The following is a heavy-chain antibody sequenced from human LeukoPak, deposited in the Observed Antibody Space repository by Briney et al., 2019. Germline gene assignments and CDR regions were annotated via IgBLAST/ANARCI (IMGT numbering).Heavy chain of an antibody. Sequence: PGGSLRLSCAASGFTFSSYWMHWVRQAPGKGLVWVSRINSDGSSTSYADSVKGRFTISRDNAKNSLYLQMNSLRAEDTAVYYCAREGGYYYDRSGSFDYWGQGTLVTVSS. CDR2: INSDGSST. CDR3: AREGGYYYDRSGSFDY. V-gene: IGHV3-74*01. D-gene: IGHD3-22*01. J-gene: IGHJ4*02. CDR1: GFTFSSYW.